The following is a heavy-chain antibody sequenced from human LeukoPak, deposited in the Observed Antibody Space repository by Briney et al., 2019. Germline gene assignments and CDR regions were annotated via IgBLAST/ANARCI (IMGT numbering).Heavy chain of an antibody. CDR2: IRYDGSNK. J-gene: IGHJ4*02. D-gene: IGHD3-22*01. V-gene: IGHV3-30*02. CDR3: ARALVRYYYDSSGYYYVSFDY. CDR1: GFTFSSHG. Sequence: GGSLRLSCAASGFTFSSHGMHWVRQTPAKGLEWVAFIRYDGSNKYYADSVKGRFTISRDNAKNSLYLQMNSLRAEDTAVYYCARALVRYYYDSSGYYYVSFDYWGQGTLVTVSS.